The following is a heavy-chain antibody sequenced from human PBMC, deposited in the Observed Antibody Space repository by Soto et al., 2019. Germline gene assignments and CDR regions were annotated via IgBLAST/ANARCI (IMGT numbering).Heavy chain of an antibody. Sequence: PGGSLRLSCTASGFTFGDYAMSWVRQAPGKGLEWVGFIRSKAYGGTTEYAASVKGRFTISRDDSKSIAYLQMNSLKTEDTAVYYCTRVYSGYDNDYWGQGTLVTVS. CDR1: GFTFGDYA. CDR3: TRVYSGYDNDY. CDR2: IRSKAYGGTT. V-gene: IGHV3-49*04. D-gene: IGHD5-12*01. J-gene: IGHJ4*02.